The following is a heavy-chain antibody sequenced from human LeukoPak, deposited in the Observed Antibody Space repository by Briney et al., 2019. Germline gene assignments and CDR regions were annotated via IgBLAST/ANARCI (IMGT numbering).Heavy chain of an antibody. J-gene: IGHJ4*02. Sequence: PSETLSLTCTVSGGSISHYYWSWIRQPPGKGLEWIGYIYYGGSTNYNPSLKSRVTISVDTSKNQFSLKLSSVTAADTAVYYCARHTGDGSGYCLDYWGQGTLVTVSS. CDR3: ARHTGDGSGYCLDY. V-gene: IGHV4-59*08. CDR2: IYYGGST. D-gene: IGHD3-22*01. CDR1: GGSISHYY.